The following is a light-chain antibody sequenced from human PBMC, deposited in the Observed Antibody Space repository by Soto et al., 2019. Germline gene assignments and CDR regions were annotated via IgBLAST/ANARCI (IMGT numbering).Light chain of an antibody. Sequence: EIVMTQSPAALSVSKRERATLSCRASQSVSSNLAWYQQKPGQAPRLLIYGASTRATGIPARFSGSGSGTDFTLTISSLEPEDFAVYYCQQRSNWPITFGHGTRLEI. V-gene: IGKV3-15*01. CDR2: GAS. CDR1: QSVSSN. J-gene: IGKJ5*01. CDR3: QQRSNWPIT.